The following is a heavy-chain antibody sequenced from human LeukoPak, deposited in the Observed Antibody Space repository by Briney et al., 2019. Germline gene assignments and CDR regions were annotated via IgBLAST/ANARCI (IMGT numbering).Heavy chain of an antibody. CDR2: ISGSGGAT. V-gene: IGHV3-23*01. D-gene: IGHD5-24*01. Sequence: QPGGSLRLSCAASGFTFSSYSMTWVRQAPGKGLEWVSVISGSGGATYYADSVKGRFTISRDNSKNTLYLQMNSLRAEDTAVYYCAREAKDGYSFDYWGQGTLVTVSS. J-gene: IGHJ4*02. CDR1: GFTFSSYS. CDR3: AREAKDGYSFDY.